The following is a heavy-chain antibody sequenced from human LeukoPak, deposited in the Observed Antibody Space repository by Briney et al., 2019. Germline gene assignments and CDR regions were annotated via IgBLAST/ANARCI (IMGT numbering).Heavy chain of an antibody. Sequence: SVKVSCKASGGTFSSYAISWVRQAPGQGLEWMGGIIPIFGTANYAQKFQGRVTITADESTSTAYMELSSLRSEDTAVYYCARSGVRGTVPYNWFDPWGQGTLVTVSS. V-gene: IGHV1-69*13. J-gene: IGHJ5*02. CDR3: ARSGVRGTVPYNWFDP. CDR1: GGTFSSYA. CDR2: IIPIFGTA. D-gene: IGHD3-10*01.